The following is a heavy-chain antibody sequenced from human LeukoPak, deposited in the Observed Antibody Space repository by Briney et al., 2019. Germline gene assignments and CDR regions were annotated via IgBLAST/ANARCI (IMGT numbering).Heavy chain of an antibody. CDR2: INPNSGGT. Sequence: ASVKVSCKASGYIFTGYYMHWVRPAPGQGLEWMGWINPNSGGTDYAQKFQGRVTMTRDTSTSTVYMELSSLRSEGTAVYYCARDRFGYSSSWSYFDYWGQGTLVTVSS. V-gene: IGHV1-2*02. D-gene: IGHD6-13*01. CDR3: ARDRFGYSSSWSYFDY. CDR1: GYIFTGYY. J-gene: IGHJ4*02.